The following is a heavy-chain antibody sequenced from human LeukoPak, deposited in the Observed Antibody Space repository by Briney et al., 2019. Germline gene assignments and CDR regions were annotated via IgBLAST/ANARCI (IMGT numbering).Heavy chain of an antibody. J-gene: IGHJ4*02. CDR3: AALWFGELWDFDY. D-gene: IGHD3-10*01. CDR1: GFTFSSYG. V-gene: IGHV3-48*03. Sequence: AGSLRFSCAASGFTFSSYGMNRDPQAPGKGLEWVSYISSSGSTFYYTDHVKGPFTISRDNAKNSLYLQMNSLRAEDTAVYYCAALWFGELWDFDYWGQGTLVSVSS. CDR2: ISSSGSTF.